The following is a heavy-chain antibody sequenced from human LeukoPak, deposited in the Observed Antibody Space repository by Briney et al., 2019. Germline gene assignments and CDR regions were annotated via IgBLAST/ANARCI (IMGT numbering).Heavy chain of an antibody. D-gene: IGHD6-19*01. V-gene: IGHV3-30-3*01. Sequence: PGRSLRLSCAASGFTFSSYAMHWVRQAPGKGLEWVAVISYDGSNKYYADSVKGRFTISRDDSKNTLYLQMNSLRAEDTAVYYCARSSRGYSSGWADYWGQGTLVTVSS. CDR1: GFTFSSYA. J-gene: IGHJ4*02. CDR3: ARSSRGYSSGWADY. CDR2: ISYDGSNK.